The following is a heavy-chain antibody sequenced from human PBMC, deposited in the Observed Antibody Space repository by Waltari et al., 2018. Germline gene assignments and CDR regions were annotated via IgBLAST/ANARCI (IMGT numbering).Heavy chain of an antibody. CDR1: GGTFSSYA. J-gene: IGHJ3*02. CDR2: IIPIFGTA. V-gene: IGHV1-69*13. D-gene: IGHD2-21*02. Sequence: QVQLVQSGAEVKKPGSSVKVSCKASGGTFSSYAISWVRQAPGQGLEWMGGIIPIFGTANYAQKFQGRVTITADESTSTAYMELSSLRSEDTAVYYCARIWPMVVTLSVDAFDIWGQGTMVTVSS. CDR3: ARIWPMVVTLSVDAFDI.